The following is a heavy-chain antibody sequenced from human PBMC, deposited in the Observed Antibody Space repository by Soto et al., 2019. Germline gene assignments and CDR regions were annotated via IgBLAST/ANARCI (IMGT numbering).Heavy chain of an antibody. CDR1: GGSISSYY. D-gene: IGHD2-2*01. CDR2: IYYSGST. CDR3: ASGLGYWDSTSCYEAPWFDP. J-gene: IGHJ5*02. V-gene: IGHV4-59*12. Sequence: PSETLSLTCTVSGGSISSYYWSWIRQPPGKGLEWIGYIYYSGSTNYNPSLKSRVTISVDTSKNQFSLKLSSVTAADTAVYYCASGLGYWDSTSCYEAPWFDPWGQGTRVTVSS.